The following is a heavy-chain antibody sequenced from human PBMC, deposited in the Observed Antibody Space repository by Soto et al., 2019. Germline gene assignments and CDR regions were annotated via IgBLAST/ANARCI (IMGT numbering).Heavy chain of an antibody. Sequence: LRLSCAASGFTFSDYEMNWVRQAPGKGLEWISFISHNGATIYYGDSVKGRFTISRDNAKNSLFLQMNGLTVEDTAVYYCARGPRYHLICRTASYTTTFNLWGQGNLVTVYS. CDR1: GFTFSDYE. CDR2: ISHNGATI. J-gene: IGHJ5*02. CDR3: ARGPRYHLICRTASYTTTFNL. V-gene: IGHV3-48*03. D-gene: IGHD2-2*01.